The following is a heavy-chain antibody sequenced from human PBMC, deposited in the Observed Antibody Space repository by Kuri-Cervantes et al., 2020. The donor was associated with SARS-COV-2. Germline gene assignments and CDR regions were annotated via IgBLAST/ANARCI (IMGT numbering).Heavy chain of an antibody. J-gene: IGHJ4*02. Sequence: GESLKISCTASGFTFGDYAMSWVRQAPGKGLEWVGFIRSKAYDGTTEYAASVKGRFTISRDDSKSIAYLQMNSLKTEDTAVYYCTRADFWSGYYCYWGQGTLVTISS. CDR1: GFTFGDYA. CDR3: TRADFWSGYYCY. V-gene: IGHV3-49*04. CDR2: IRSKAYDGTT. D-gene: IGHD3-3*01.